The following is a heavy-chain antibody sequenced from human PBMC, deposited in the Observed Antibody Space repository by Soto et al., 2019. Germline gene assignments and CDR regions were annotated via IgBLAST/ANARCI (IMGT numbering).Heavy chain of an antibody. D-gene: IGHD6-13*01. CDR1: GYTFSNFW. J-gene: IGHJ4*02. V-gene: IGHV5-51*01. CDR2: IYPGDHET. Sequence: GESLKISCQCSGYTFSNFWIGWVRQLPGKGLEWMGIIYPGDHETRYSPSFHGKVTISADKSINTAYLQWNSLEASDTAFYFCPRSHRSSPYFDYWGQGALVTVSS. CDR3: PRSHRSSPYFDY.